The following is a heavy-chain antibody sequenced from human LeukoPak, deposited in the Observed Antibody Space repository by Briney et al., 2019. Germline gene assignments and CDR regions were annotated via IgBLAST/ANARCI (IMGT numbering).Heavy chain of an antibody. Sequence: GESLKISCKGSGYSFTSYWIGWVRQMPGKGLEWMGIIYPGDSDTRYSPSFQGQVTISADKSISTAYLQWSSLKASDTAMYYCARHPDNYYCSGYYYYGMDVWGQGTTVTVSS. CDR2: IYPGDSDT. CDR1: GYSFTSYW. CDR3: ARHPDNYYCSGYYYYGMDV. V-gene: IGHV5-51*01. D-gene: IGHD3-10*01. J-gene: IGHJ6*02.